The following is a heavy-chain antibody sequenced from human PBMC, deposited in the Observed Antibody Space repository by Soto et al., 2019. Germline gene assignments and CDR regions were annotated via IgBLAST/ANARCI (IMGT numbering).Heavy chain of an antibody. D-gene: IGHD5-18*01. J-gene: IGHJ3*02. CDR1: GFTFSSYG. V-gene: IGHV3-33*01. CDR2: IWYDGSNK. CDR3: ARDTAMVRAFDI. Sequence: QVQLVESGGGVVQPGRSLRLSCAASGFTFSSYGMHWVRQAPGKGLEWVAVIWYDGSNKYYADSVKGRFTISRDNSKNTLYQQMNSLRAEDTAVYYGARDTAMVRAFDIWGQGTMVTVSS.